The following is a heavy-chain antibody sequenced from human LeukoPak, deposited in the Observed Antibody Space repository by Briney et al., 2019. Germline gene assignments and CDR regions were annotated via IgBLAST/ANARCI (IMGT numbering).Heavy chain of an antibody. V-gene: IGHV6-1*01. CDR2: TYYRSKWYN. CDR3: ARGVGLTGFDY. J-gene: IGHJ4*02. D-gene: IGHD7-27*01. Sequence: SQTLSLTCAISGDSVSSNSAAWNWIGQSPSRGPVWLGRTYYRSKWYNDYAVSVKSRITINPGTAKNQFSLQLNSVTPEDTAVYYCARGVGLTGFDYWGQGILVTVSS. CDR1: GDSVSSNSAA.